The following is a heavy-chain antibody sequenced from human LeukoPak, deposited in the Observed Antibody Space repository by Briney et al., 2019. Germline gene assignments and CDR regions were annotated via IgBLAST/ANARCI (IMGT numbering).Heavy chain of an antibody. CDR1: GGSISSYY. V-gene: IGHV4-59*01. CDR2: IYYSGST. Sequence: SETLSLTCTVSGGSISSYYWSWIRQPPGKGLEWIGYIYYSGSTNYNPSLKSRVTISVDTSKNQFSLKLSSVTAADTAVYYCARSPPYSSSWNDYWGQGTLVTVSS. J-gene: IGHJ4*02. CDR3: ARSPPYSSSWNDY. D-gene: IGHD6-13*01.